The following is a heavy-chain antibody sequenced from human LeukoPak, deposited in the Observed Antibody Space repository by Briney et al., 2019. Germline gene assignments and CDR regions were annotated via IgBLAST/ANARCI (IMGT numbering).Heavy chain of an antibody. CDR2: ISSSSSYI. V-gene: IGHV3-21*01. Sequence: GSLRLSCAASGFTFSSYSMNWVRQAPGKGLEWVSSISSSSSYIYYADSVKGRFTISRDNAKNSLYLQMNSLRAEDTAVYYCARGGSYPRYYFDYWGQGTLVTVSP. D-gene: IGHD1-26*01. CDR3: ARGGSYPRYYFDY. CDR1: GFTFSSYS. J-gene: IGHJ4*02.